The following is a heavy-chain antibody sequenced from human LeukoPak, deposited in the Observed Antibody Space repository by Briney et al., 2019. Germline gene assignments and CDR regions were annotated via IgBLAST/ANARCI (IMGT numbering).Heavy chain of an antibody. V-gene: IGHV1-18*01. J-gene: IGHJ4*02. CDR1: GGTFSSYA. CDR2: ISAYNGNT. D-gene: IGHD2-21*01. Sequence: ASVKVSCKASGGTFSSYAISWVRQAPGQGLEWMGWISAYNGNTNYAQKLQGRVTMTTDTSTSTAYMELRSLRSDDTAVYYCARPKGILWWYDYWGQGTLVTVSS. CDR3: ARPKGILWWYDY.